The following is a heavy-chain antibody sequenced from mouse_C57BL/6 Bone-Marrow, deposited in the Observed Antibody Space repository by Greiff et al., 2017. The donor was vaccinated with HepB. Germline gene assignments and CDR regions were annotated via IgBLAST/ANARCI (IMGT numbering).Heavy chain of an antibody. V-gene: IGHV1-15*01. D-gene: IGHD1-1*01. CDR2: IDPETGGT. CDR3: TRPLFYYGSSYGY. Sequence: QVQLQQSGAELVRPGASVTLSCKASGYTFTDYEMHWVKQTPVHGLEWIGAIDPETGGTAYNQKFKGKAILTADKSSSTAYMELRSLTSEDSAVYYCTRPLFYYGSSYGYWGQGTTLTVSS. J-gene: IGHJ2*01. CDR1: GYTFTDYE.